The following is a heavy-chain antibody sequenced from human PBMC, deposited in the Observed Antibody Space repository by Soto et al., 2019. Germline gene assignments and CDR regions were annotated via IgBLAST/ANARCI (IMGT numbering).Heavy chain of an antibody. CDR3: AKDGWNFGSGSELDY. CDR2: ISHDGSNI. CDR1: GFTFSYYG. Sequence: QVQLVESGGGVVQPGRSLRLSCAASGFTFSYYGMHWVREAPGKGLEWVAVISHDGSNIYYADSVKGRFTISRDTSRNTLSLQMNSLRPEDTAVYYCAKDGWNFGSGSELDYWAQGTLVTVSS. V-gene: IGHV3-30*18. J-gene: IGHJ4*02. D-gene: IGHD3-10*01.